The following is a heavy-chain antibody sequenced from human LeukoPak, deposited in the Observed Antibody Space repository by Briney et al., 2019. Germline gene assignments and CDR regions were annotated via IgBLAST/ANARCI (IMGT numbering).Heavy chain of an antibody. CDR3: AWGGIAAFDS. V-gene: IGHV3-48*03. CDR1: GFTFSSYE. D-gene: IGHD2-21*01. CDR2: IGTSGSTI. Sequence: GGSLRLSCGASGFTFSSYEMNWVRQAPGKGLEWVSYIGTSGSTIAYADSVKGRFTISRDNAKNSLYLQMNSPRAEDTAVYYCAWGGIAAFDSWGQGTLVTVSS. J-gene: IGHJ4*02.